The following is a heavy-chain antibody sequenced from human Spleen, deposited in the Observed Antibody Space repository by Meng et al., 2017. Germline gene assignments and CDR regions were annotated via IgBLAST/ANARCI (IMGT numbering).Heavy chain of an antibody. J-gene: IGHJ4*02. D-gene: IGHD1-26*01. CDR3: ARQWGGSYR. CDR1: GDSISSGSYY. CDR2: IHTSGST. V-gene: IGHV4-61*02. Sequence: SETLSLTCTVSGDSISSGSYYWSWIRQPAGKGLEWIGRIHTSGSTNYNPSLKSRVTISADTSKNQFSLKLSSVTAADTAVYYCARQWGGSYRGGQGTLVTVSS.